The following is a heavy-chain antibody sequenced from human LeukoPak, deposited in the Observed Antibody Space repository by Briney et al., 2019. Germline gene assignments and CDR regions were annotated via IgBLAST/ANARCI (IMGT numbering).Heavy chain of an antibody. D-gene: IGHD6-19*01. J-gene: IGHJ4*02. CDR3: ASLPWLVRWIYY. V-gene: IGHV3-21*04. Sequence: PGGSLGLSCVASGFTFSSLAMNWVRQAPGKGLEWVSSISSDSSYIDYADSVKGRFTISRDNARNSLYLQMNNLRAEDTAVYFCASLPWLVRWIYYWGQGTLVTVSS. CDR1: GFTFSSLA. CDR2: ISSDSSYI.